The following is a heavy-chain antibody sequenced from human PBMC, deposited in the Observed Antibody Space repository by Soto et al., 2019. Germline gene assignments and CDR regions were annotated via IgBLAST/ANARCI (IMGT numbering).Heavy chain of an antibody. CDR2: IYHSGTT. Sequence: QVQLQESGPRLVKPSETLSLTCTVSGGSGSGYHWNWVRQPPGKTLEWIGHIYHSGTTNYNPSLKSPIXXXIXXSKNQFSLKMNSVTAADTAVYYCARGQTNIWYFDHWGQGTLVTVSS. CDR1: GGSGSGYH. V-gene: IGHV4-59*02. J-gene: IGHJ4*02. CDR3: ARGQTNIWYFDH.